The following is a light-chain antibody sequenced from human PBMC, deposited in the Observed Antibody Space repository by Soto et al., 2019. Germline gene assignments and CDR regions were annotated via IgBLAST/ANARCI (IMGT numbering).Light chain of an antibody. Sequence: DIVLTQSPATLSVSPGDRVTLSCRASESLFGFLAWYQQKPGQAPRLLMYGVSTRATGIPARFSGGGSATDFTLTISSLLSEYSAFYFCQSYNDWPFASGLGTRLEI. CDR1: ESLFGF. J-gene: IGKJ2*01. CDR3: QSYNDWPFA. V-gene: IGKV3-15*01. CDR2: GVS.